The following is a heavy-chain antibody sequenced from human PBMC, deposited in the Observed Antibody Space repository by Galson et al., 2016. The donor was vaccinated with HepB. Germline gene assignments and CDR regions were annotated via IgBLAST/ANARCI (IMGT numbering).Heavy chain of an antibody. D-gene: IGHD5-18*01. Sequence: SLRLSCAASGFTFNNYVMNWVRQAPGKGLEWVSAISGGGGSSYYADSVKGRFTISRDKSKNTLYLQMDSLRAEDTAVYYCAVSRGYSYGEGRDWGQGTLVTVSS. J-gene: IGHJ4*02. CDR2: ISGGGGSS. CDR3: AVSRGYSYGEGRD. CDR1: GFTFNNYV. V-gene: IGHV3-23*01.